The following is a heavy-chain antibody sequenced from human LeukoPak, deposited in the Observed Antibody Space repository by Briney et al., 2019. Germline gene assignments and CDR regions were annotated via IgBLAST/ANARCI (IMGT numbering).Heavy chain of an antibody. D-gene: IGHD3-3*01. CDR1: GFTLSSYG. J-gene: IGHJ4*02. Sequence: GGSLRLSCAASGFTLSSYGLHWFRQAPGKGLEWVAVIPSDGSSKSYADSVKGRFTSSRDNSKNTLYLQMNSLRAEDTAVYYCARDLSGYYSADYWGQGTLVTVSS. V-gene: IGHV3-30-3*01. CDR3: ARDLSGYYSADY. CDR2: IPSDGSSK.